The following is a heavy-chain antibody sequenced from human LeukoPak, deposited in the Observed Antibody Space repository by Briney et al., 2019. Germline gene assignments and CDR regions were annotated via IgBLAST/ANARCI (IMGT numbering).Heavy chain of an antibody. V-gene: IGHV1-2*02. CDR1: GYTFTANY. J-gene: IGHJ4*02. CDR3: ARGVSGTYYFFDY. CDR2: INPNSGGT. Sequence: ASVKVSCKTSGYTFTANYIHWVRQAPGQGLEWMGWINPNSGGTNYPQTFQGRVTMTSETSISTAYMDLSSLRFDDTAIYYCARGVSGTYYFFDYWGQGTLVTVSS. D-gene: IGHD6-25*01.